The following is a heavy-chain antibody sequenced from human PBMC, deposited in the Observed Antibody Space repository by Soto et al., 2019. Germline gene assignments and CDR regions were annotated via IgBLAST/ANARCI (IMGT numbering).Heavy chain of an antibody. CDR3: AHVYCSGGSCFPNWFDP. CDR1: GYTLLSYG. J-gene: IGHJ5*02. CDR2: INTYNNKT. Sequence: QVQLVQSGAEVKKPGASVKVSCKASGYTLLSYGISWVRQAPGQGLEWMGWINTYNNKTNYAQKLQGRVTMTTDTTTSTAYMELRSQRSDDTAVYYCAHVYCSGGSCFPNWFDPWGQGTLVTVSS. V-gene: IGHV1-18*04. D-gene: IGHD2-15*01.